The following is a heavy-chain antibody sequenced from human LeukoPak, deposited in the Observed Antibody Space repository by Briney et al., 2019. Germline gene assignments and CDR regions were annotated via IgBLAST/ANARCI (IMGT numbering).Heavy chain of an antibody. CDR2: ISAYNGNT. Sequence: ASVKVSCRASGYTFTSYGISWVRQAPGQGLEWMGWISAYNGNTNHAQKLQGRVTMTTDTSTSTAYMELRSLRSDDTAVYYCARGRGSGWYGPYYFDYWGQGTLVTVSS. J-gene: IGHJ4*02. CDR3: ARGRGSGWYGPYYFDY. D-gene: IGHD6-19*01. V-gene: IGHV1-18*01. CDR1: GYTFTSYG.